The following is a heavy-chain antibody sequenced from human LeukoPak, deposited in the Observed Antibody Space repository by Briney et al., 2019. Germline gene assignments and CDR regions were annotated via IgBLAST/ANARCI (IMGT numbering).Heavy chain of an antibody. Sequence: ASVKVSCKASGYTFTGYYMHWARQAPGQGLEWMGWINPNSGGTNYAQKFQGRVTMTRDTSISTAYMELSRLRSDDTAVYYCARVRTGIAAAGRDFAFDIWGQGTMVTVSS. CDR1: GYTFTGYY. J-gene: IGHJ3*02. D-gene: IGHD6-13*01. CDR2: INPNSGGT. V-gene: IGHV1-2*02. CDR3: ARVRTGIAAAGRDFAFDI.